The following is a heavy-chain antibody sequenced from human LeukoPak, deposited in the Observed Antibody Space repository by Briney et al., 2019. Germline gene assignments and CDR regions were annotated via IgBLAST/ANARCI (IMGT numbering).Heavy chain of an antibody. D-gene: IGHD6-13*01. CDR1: GFTFSSYP. CDR2: ISGSGGRT. V-gene: IGHV3-23*01. Sequence: GGSLKLSCAASGFTFSSYPMSWVRQPPGKGLEWVSAISGSGGRTYYADSVKGRFTISRDNSKNTLYLQMNSLRAEDTAVYYCAKDLIQNIAAAYGLFDYWGQGTQVTVSS. J-gene: IGHJ4*02. CDR3: AKDLIQNIAAAYGLFDY.